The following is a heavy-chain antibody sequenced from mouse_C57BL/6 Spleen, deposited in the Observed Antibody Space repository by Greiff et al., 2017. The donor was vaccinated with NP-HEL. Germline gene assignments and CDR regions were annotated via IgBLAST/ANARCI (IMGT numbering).Heavy chain of an antibody. CDR3: ARLVYYAMDY. J-gene: IGHJ4*01. CDR1: GYTFTSYW. Sequence: VQLQQSGAELVKPGASVKLSCKASGYTFTSYWMQWVKQRPGQGLEWIGEIDPSDSYTNYNQKFKGKATLTVDTSSSTAYMQLSSLTSEDSAVYYCARLVYYAMDYWGQGTSVTVSS. CDR2: IDPSDSYT. V-gene: IGHV1-50*01.